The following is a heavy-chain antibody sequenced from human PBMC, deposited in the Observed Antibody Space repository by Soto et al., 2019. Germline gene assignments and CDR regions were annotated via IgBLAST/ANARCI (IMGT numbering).Heavy chain of an antibody. Sequence: EVQLLESGGGLVQPGRPLRLSCAAAGLTFSIYPMSWVRQAPGKGLEWVSAISGSGGSTYYAASVKGRFTISRDNSKKTLYLQMNSLRADETAVYYCAKPTRGGAATSIPDYWGKETLVTVSS. CDR3: AKPTRGGAATSIPDY. CDR1: GLTFSIYP. V-gene: IGHV3-23*01. J-gene: IGHJ4*02. CDR2: ISGSGGST. D-gene: IGHD6-13*01.